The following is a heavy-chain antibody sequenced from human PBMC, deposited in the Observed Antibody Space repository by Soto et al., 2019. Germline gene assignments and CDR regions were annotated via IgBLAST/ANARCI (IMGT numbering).Heavy chain of an antibody. Sequence: GESLKISCKGSGYSFTSYWIGWVRQMPGKGLEWMGIIYPGDSDTRYSPSFQGQVTISADKSISTAYLQWSSLKASDTAMYYCARTVVSWKIQYYFDYWGQGTLVTVSS. D-gene: IGHD2-15*01. CDR2: IYPGDSDT. CDR1: GYSFTSYW. J-gene: IGHJ4*02. V-gene: IGHV5-51*01. CDR3: ARTVVSWKIQYYFDY.